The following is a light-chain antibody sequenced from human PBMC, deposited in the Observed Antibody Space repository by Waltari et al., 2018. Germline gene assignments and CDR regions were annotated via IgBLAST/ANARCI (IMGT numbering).Light chain of an antibody. Sequence: DIHMTQSPPSLSASIGDRVTITCRASENIGSYLNWYQQKSGEVPRLLIYAASTLQSGVPPRFSGSRSVTDFTFTISSLQPEDCAVYYCQHSFETPYSFGQGTKVEIK. CDR2: AAS. V-gene: IGKV1-39*01. J-gene: IGKJ2*03. CDR1: ENIGSY. CDR3: QHSFETPYS.